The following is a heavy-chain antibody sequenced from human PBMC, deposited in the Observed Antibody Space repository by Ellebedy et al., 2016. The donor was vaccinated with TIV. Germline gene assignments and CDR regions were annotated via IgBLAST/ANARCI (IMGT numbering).Heavy chain of an antibody. J-gene: IGHJ4*02. CDR2: IWYDGSNK. Sequence: GGSLRLXXAASGFTFSSYGMHWVRQAPGKGLEWVAVIWYDGSNKYYADSVKGRFTISRDNSKNTLYLQMNSLRAEDTAVYYCAPDPEFLGDWGQGTLVTVSS. CDR3: APDPEFLGD. D-gene: IGHD3-3*01. CDR1: GFTFSSYG. V-gene: IGHV3-33*01.